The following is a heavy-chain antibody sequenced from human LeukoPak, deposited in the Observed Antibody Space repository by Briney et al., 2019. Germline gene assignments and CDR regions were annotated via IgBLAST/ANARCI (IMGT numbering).Heavy chain of an antibody. V-gene: IGHV4-59*08. J-gene: IGHJ6*02. CDR1: GGSISSYY. CDR3: ARQLAAIVGYYGMDV. D-gene: IGHD2-21*01. Sequence: SETLSLTCTVSGGSISSYYWSWIRQPPGKGREWIGYIYYNGSTNHNPPLKSRVTISVDTSKNQFSLNLSPVTAAATAVYYCARQLAAIVGYYGMDVWGQGTTVTVSS. CDR2: IYYNGST.